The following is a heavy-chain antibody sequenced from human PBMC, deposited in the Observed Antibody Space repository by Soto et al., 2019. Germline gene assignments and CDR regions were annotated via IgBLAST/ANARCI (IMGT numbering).Heavy chain of an antibody. V-gene: IGHV1-2*02. CDR1: GYMFTGYY. CDR3: ARGSDYSDYWRLEF. D-gene: IGHD4-17*01. Sequence: ASVKVSCKASGYMFTGYYMQWVRQAPGQGPEWMGWVSPNNGGTKYAQKFQGRVSMTRDTSISTVYMELRRLTFDDAAVYYCARGSDYSDYWRLEFCGQGTLVTVSS. CDR2: VSPNNGGT. J-gene: IGHJ4*02.